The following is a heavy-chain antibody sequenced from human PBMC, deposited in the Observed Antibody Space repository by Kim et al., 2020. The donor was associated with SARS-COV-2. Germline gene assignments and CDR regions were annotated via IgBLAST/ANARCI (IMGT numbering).Heavy chain of an antibody. J-gene: IGHJ5*02. Sequence: GGSLRLSCAASGFTFSSYAMSWVRQAPGKGLEWVSAISSSSSCTNYADSVKGRFTISRDNSKNSLYLQMNSLRAEDTAVYYCARRAGDSSSPTGDWFGPGGQGTRVTVSS. V-gene: IGHV3-11*03. CDR1: GFTFSSYA. CDR3: ARRAGDSSSPTGDWFGP. CDR2: ISSSSSCT. D-gene: IGHD6-13*01.